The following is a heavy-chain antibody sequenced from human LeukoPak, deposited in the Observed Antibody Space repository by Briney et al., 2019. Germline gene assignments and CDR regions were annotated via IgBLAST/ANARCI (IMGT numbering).Heavy chain of an antibody. CDR2: IYYSGSTT. Sequence: SETLSLTCTVSGGSISSSNYYWGWIRQPPGKGLEWIGAIYYSGSTTYYNPSLKSRVTISVDTSKNQFSLKLRSVTAADTAVYYCARDKTGDYGDLNWFDPWGQGTLVTVSS. V-gene: IGHV4-39*02. CDR1: GGSISSSNYY. J-gene: IGHJ5*02. CDR3: ARDKTGDYGDLNWFDP. D-gene: IGHD4-17*01.